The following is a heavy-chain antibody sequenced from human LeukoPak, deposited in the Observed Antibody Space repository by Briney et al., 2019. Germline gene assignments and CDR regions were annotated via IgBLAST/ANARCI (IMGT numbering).Heavy chain of an antibody. Sequence: SETLSLTCTVSGGSISSYYWSWIRQPAGKGLEWIGRIYNSETTNYNPSLKSRVTISVDTSKNHFSLKLSSVTAADTAVYYCARYYFDSSGYGFDYWGQGTLVTVSS. CDR3: ARYYFDSSGYGFDY. V-gene: IGHV4-4*07. CDR1: GGSISSYY. J-gene: IGHJ4*02. CDR2: IYNSETT. D-gene: IGHD3-22*01.